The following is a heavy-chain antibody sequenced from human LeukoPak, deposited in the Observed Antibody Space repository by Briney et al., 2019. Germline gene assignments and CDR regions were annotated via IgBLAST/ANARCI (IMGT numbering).Heavy chain of an antibody. Sequence: SQTLSLTRTVSGVSMSTYYWSWIRQSPGKGLEWLAYIHYSGSTNINPSLKGRLAISIDTSKNQFSLKVNSVTAADTAVYYCARLYSYGYYYYYGMDVWGQGTTVTVSS. CDR2: IHYSGST. D-gene: IGHD5-18*01. V-gene: IGHV4-59*08. CDR1: GVSMSTYY. J-gene: IGHJ6*02. CDR3: ARLYSYGYYYYYGMDV.